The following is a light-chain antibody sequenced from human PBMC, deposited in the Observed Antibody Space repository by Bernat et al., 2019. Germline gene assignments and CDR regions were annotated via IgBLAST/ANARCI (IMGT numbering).Light chain of an antibody. CDR3: SAWDDSVTGVL. V-gene: IGLV1-47*01. CDR1: TSHIGSNS. CDR2: RDN. J-gene: IGLJ2*01. Sequence: QSVLTQPPSASGTPGQRVTISCSGSTSHIGSNSVFWYQQFPGTAPKLLFYRDNQRPSGVPDRLSGSKSGTSASLAISGLRSEDEADYYCSAWDDSVTGVLFGGGTKLTVL.